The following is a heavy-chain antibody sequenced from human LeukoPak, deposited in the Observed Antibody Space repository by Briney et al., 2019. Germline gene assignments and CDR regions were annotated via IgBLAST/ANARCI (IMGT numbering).Heavy chain of an antibody. J-gene: IGHJ4*02. Sequence: EASVKVSCKASGGTFISYAISWVRQAPGQGLEWMGRIIPILGIANYAQKFQGRVTITADKSTSTAYMELSSLRSEDTAVYYCARDVPRGSSTFDYWGQGTLVTVSS. CDR1: GGTFISYA. V-gene: IGHV1-69*04. CDR3: ARDVPRGSSTFDY. CDR2: IIPILGIA. D-gene: IGHD1-26*01.